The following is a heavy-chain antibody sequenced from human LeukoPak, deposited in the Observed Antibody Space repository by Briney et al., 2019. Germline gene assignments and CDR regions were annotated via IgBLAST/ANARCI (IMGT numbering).Heavy chain of an antibody. D-gene: IGHD3-22*01. CDR3: ARAAISKDGSGYFY. CDR2: IIPIFGTA. J-gene: IGHJ4*01. Sequence: ASVKVSCKASGVTFSSYAISWVRQAPGQVLEWMGGIIPIFGTANYAQKFQGRVTITADESTSTAYMELRSLRSDDTAVYHCARAAISKDGSGYFYCGHGTLVTVSS. V-gene: IGHV1-69*13. CDR1: GVTFSSYA.